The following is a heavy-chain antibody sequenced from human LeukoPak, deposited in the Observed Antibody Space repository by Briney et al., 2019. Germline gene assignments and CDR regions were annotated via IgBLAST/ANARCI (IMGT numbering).Heavy chain of an antibody. J-gene: IGHJ6*02. Sequence: PSETLSLTCAVYGGSFSGYYWSWIRQPPGKGLEWIGEINHSGSTNYNPSLKSRVTISVDKSKNQFSLKLSSVTAADTAVYYCARVAPYYDFWSGYYYYYGMDVWGQGTTVTVSS. CDR2: INHSGST. D-gene: IGHD3-3*01. CDR3: ARVAPYYDFWSGYYYYYGMDV. V-gene: IGHV4-34*01. CDR1: GGSFSGYY.